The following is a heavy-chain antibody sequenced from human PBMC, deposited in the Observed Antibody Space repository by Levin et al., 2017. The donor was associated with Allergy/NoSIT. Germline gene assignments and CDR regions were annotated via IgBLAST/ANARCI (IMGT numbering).Heavy chain of an antibody. CDR1: GFTFSGSA. J-gene: IGHJ4*02. CDR3: TSSGGGDY. CDR2: IRSKANSYAT. Sequence: GESLKISCAASGFTFSGSAMHWVRQASGKGLEWVGRIRSKANSYATAYAASVKGRFTISRDDSKNTAYLQMNSLKTEDTAVYYCTSSGGGDYWGQGTLVTVSS. D-gene: IGHD3-10*01. V-gene: IGHV3-73*01.